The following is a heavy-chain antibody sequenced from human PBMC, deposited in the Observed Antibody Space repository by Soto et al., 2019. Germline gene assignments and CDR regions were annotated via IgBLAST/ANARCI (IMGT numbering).Heavy chain of an antibody. CDR3: ARDRVTATLAKLDY. CDR2: ISHRGNT. J-gene: IGHJ4*02. Sequence: TLSLTCAVSGVSIGSDAYYWSWIRQHPGKGLEWVGFISHRGNTYYNPSLKSRLTLSVDMSKNQFSLKLTSVTAADTAVYLCARDRVTATLAKLDYWGQGTLLTV. CDR1: GVSIGSDAYY. D-gene: IGHD2-21*02. V-gene: IGHV4-31*11.